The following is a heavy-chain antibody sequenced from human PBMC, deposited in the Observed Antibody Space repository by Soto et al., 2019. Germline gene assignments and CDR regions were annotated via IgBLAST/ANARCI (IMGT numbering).Heavy chain of an antibody. CDR2: ISGSGGST. CDR3: AKEGNPIPYLTGYYRLGWFDP. V-gene: IGHV3-23*01. D-gene: IGHD3-9*01. Sequence: EVQLLESGGGLVQPGGSLRLSCAASGFTFSSYAMSWVRQAPGKGLEWVSAISGSGGSTYYADSVKGRFTISRDNSKNTLYLQMNSLRAEDTAVYYCAKEGNPIPYLTGYYRLGWFDPWGQGTLVTVSS. J-gene: IGHJ5*02. CDR1: GFTFSSYA.